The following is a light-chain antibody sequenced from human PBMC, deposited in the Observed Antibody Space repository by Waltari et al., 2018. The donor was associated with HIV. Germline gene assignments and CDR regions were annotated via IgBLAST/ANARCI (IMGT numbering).Light chain of an antibody. CDR1: QSVGSN. V-gene: IGKV3-15*01. CDR3: QQYINWPPWS. CDR2: SAS. J-gene: IGKJ1*01. Sequence: EIVMTQSPATLSVSPGDRVTLSCRASQSVGSNLTWYQQQPGRTPSLLVYSASTRATGIPARFSGSGSGTEFTLTISSLQSEDFAVYYCQQYINWPPWSFGQGTKVEIK.